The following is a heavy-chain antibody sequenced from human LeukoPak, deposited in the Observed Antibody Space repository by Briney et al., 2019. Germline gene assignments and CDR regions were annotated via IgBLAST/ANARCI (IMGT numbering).Heavy chain of an antibody. J-gene: IGHJ2*01. Sequence: GGSLRLSCAASGFTFSSYAMTWVRQAPGEGLEWVSAIYGSGGSTFYADSVKGRFTTSRDNSKNTLFLQMNSLRAEDTAVYYCTKDSVTGRTNWYFDLWGRGALVTVSS. D-gene: IGHD2-21*02. CDR3: TKDSVTGRTNWYFDL. V-gene: IGHV3-23*01. CDR1: GFTFSSYA. CDR2: IYGSGGST.